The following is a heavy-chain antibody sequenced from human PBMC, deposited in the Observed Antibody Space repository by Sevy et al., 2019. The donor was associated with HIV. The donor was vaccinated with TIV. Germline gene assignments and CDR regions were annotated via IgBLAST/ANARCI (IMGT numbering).Heavy chain of an antibody. CDR2: IIPIFVTA. CDR3: ARDQLYPGWFDP. Sequence: ASVKVSCKASGGTFSSYAISWVRQSPGQGLEWMGGIIPIFVTANYAQKFQGRVTITADKSTGTAYMELSSLRSEDTAVYYCARDQLYPGWFDPWGQGTLVTVSS. J-gene: IGHJ5*02. D-gene: IGHD2-2*01. CDR1: GGTFSSYA. V-gene: IGHV1-69*06.